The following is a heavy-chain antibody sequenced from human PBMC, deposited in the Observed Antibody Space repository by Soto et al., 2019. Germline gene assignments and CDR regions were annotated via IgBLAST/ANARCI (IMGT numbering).Heavy chain of an antibody. CDR3: AREYYYDSSGFDY. J-gene: IGHJ4*02. CDR2: IYHSGST. CDR1: GDSISSYY. Sequence: SETLSLTCTVSGDSISSYYWSWIRQPPGKGLEWIGYIYHSGSTYYNPSLKSRVTISVDRSKNQFSLKLSSVTAADTAVYYCAREYYYDSSGFDYWGQGTLVTVSS. D-gene: IGHD3-22*01. V-gene: IGHV4-59*12.